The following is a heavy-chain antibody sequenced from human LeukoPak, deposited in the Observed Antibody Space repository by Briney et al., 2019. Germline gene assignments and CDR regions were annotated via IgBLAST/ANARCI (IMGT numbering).Heavy chain of an antibody. CDR1: GYTFTSYA. CDR3: ARDFRITMVRGVIRSFGY. CDR2: INAGNGNT. V-gene: IGHV1-3*01. D-gene: IGHD3-10*01. J-gene: IGHJ4*02. Sequence: GASVKVSCKASGYTFTSYAMHWVRQAPGQRLEWMGWINAGNGNTKYSQKFQGRVTITRDTSASTAYMELSSLRSEDTAVYYCARDFRITMVRGVIRSFGYWGQGTLVTVSS.